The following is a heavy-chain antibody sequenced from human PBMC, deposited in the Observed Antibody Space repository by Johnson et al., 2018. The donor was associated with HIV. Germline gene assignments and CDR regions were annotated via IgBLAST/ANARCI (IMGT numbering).Heavy chain of an antibody. CDR2: ISSGGRTI. D-gene: IGHD3-10*01. Sequence: QVQLVESGGGLVKPGGSLRLSCAASGFKFSDYHMSWIRQAPGKGLEWVSYISSGGRTIYYADSVKGRFTISRDNAKNSLYLQMNSLRVEDTAVYYCARALADGWFSYDVFDIWGQGTMV. V-gene: IGHV3-11*04. J-gene: IGHJ3*02. CDR1: GFKFSDYH. CDR3: ARALADGWFSYDVFDI.